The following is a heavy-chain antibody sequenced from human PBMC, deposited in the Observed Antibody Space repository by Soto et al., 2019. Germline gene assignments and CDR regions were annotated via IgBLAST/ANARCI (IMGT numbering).Heavy chain of an antibody. J-gene: IGHJ6*02. Sequence: ESGGGLVKPGGSLRLSCAASGFTFSSYSMNWVRQAPGKGLEWVSSISSSSSYIYYADSVKGRFTISRDNAKNSLYLQMNSLRAEDTAVYYCARVHCSSTSCYYYYYYGMDVWGQGTTVTVSS. V-gene: IGHV3-21*01. D-gene: IGHD2-2*01. CDR1: GFTFSSYS. CDR3: ARVHCSSTSCYYYYYYGMDV. CDR2: ISSSSSYI.